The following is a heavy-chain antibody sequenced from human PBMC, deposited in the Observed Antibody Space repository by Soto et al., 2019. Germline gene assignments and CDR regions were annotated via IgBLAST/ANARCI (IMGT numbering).Heavy chain of an antibody. CDR1: GFTFSSYA. CDR3: AKEETVISHYYSCYGMAV. V-gene: IGHV3-23*01. CDR2: ISGTGGIT. D-gene: IGHD4-4*01. Sequence: EVQLLESGGGLVQPGGSLRLSCAASGFTFSSYAMNWVRQAPGKGLEWVSVISGTGGITYHADSVKGRFTISRDNSKNTLDLQMDSLRAEATAVYFCAKEETVISHYYSCYGMAVWGQWTTVTVSS. J-gene: IGHJ6*02.